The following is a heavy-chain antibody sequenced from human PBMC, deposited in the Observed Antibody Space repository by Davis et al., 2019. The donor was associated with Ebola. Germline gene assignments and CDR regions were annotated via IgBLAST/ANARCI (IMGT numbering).Heavy chain of an antibody. D-gene: IGHD2-15*01. CDR3: ARDRYRSGGSCYSSYYYGMDV. CDR1: GYTFTTYG. CDR2: ISTYNDNT. V-gene: IGHV1-18*01. J-gene: IGHJ6*02. Sequence: AASVKVSCKASGYTFTTYGISWVRQAPGQGLEWMGWISTYNDNTNYAQKPQGRVTMTTDTSTSTAYMELRSLRSDDTAVYYCARDRYRSGGSCYSSYYYGMDVWGQGTTVTVSS.